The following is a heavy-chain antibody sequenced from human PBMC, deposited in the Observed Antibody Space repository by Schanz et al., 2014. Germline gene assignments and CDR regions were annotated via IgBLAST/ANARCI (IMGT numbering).Heavy chain of an antibody. CDR3: ARLSVAGRPHVNYWYFDL. CDR1: GYTFISYG. Sequence: QVQLVQSGAEVKKPGASVKVSCKASGYTFISYGINWVRQAPGQGLEWMGWINPNSGDTNYAQKFQGWVTMTRDTSISTAYMEVSRLKSDDTAVYYCARLSVAGRPHVNYWYFDLWGRGTLVTVSS. V-gene: IGHV1-2*04. J-gene: IGHJ2*01. D-gene: IGHD6-19*01. CDR2: INPNSGDT.